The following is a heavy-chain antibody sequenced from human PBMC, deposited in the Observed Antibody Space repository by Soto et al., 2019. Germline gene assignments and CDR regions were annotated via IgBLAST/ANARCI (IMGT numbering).Heavy chain of an antibody. CDR3: AKDLGGDSR. CDR2: ISGSGGST. D-gene: IGHD2-21*02. J-gene: IGHJ4*02. V-gene: IGHV3-23*01. Sequence: QTGGSLRLSCAASGFTFSSYAMSWVRQAPGKGLEWVSAISGSGGSTYYADSVKGRFITSRDNSKNTLNLQMGSLRAEDTAVYYCAKDLGGDSRWGQGILVTVSS. CDR1: GFTFSSYA.